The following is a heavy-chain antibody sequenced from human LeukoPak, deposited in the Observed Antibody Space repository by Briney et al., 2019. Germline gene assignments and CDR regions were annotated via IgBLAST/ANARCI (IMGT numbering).Heavy chain of an antibody. CDR3: ASPYYYGSGSPRPFDY. CDR1: GGTFSGYA. D-gene: IGHD3-10*01. Sequence: SVKVSCKASGGTFSGYAISWVRQAPGQGLEWMGGIIPIFGTANYAQKFQGRVTITADESTSTAYMELSSLRSEDTAVYYCASPYYYGSGSPRPFDYWGQGTLVTVSS. J-gene: IGHJ4*02. CDR2: IIPIFGTA. V-gene: IGHV1-69*01.